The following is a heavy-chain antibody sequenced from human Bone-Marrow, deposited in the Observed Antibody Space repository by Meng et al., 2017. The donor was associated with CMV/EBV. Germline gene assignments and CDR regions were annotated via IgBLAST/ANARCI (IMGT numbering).Heavy chain of an antibody. CDR1: GFTFSSYA. CDR3: ARDAGGSSWDYYYYYYGMDV. Sequence: GESLKISCAASGFTFSSYAMHWVRQAPGKGLEWVAVISYDGSNKYYADSVKGRFTISRDNSKNTLYLQMNSLRAEDTAVYYCARDAGGSSWDYYYYYYGMDVWGQGTTVTVSS. V-gene: IGHV3-30*04. CDR2: ISYDGSNK. D-gene: IGHD6-13*01. J-gene: IGHJ6*02.